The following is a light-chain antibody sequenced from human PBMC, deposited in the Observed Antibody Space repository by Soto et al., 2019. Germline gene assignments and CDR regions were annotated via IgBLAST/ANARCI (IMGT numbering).Light chain of an antibody. V-gene: IGKV3-20*01. CDR1: QNISSNY. CDR2: GAS. CDR3: QQYGTSPFT. Sequence: EIVLTQSPGTLSLSAGERATLSCRAGQNISSNYLAWYQQKPGQAPRLLIYGASSRATDIPDRFSGGGSGTDFTLTVNRLEPEDFAVHYCQQYGTSPFTFGPGTRVDIK. J-gene: IGKJ3*01.